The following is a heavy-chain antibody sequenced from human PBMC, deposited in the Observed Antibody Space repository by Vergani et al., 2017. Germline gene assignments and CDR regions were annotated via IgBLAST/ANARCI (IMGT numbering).Heavy chain of an antibody. J-gene: IGHJ4*02. D-gene: IGHD3-3*01. CDR1: GFSLSTSGMC. CDR3: ARIRYYDFWSGLDY. Sequence: QVTLRESGPALVKPTQTLTLTGTFSGFSLSTSGMCVSWIRQPPGKALEWLALIDWDDDKYYSTSLKTRLTISKDTSKNQVVLTMTNMDPVDTATYYCARIRYYDFWSGLDYWGQGTLVTVSS. V-gene: IGHV2-70*01. CDR2: IDWDDDK.